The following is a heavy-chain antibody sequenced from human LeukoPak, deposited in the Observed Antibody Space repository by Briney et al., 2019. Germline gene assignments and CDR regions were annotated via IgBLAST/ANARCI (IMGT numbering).Heavy chain of an antibody. CDR3: AKDSRGGTTSYYAMDV. CDR2: ISWNSGSI. D-gene: IGHD1-26*01. CDR1: GFTLYDHA. Sequence: GGSLRLFCAASGFTLYDHAMHWVRHAPGKGLEWVSGISWNSGSIGYADSVKGRFTISRDNAKNSLYLQMNSLRAEDTALYYCAKDSRGGTTSYYAMDVWGQGTTVTVSS. V-gene: IGHV3-9*01. J-gene: IGHJ6*02.